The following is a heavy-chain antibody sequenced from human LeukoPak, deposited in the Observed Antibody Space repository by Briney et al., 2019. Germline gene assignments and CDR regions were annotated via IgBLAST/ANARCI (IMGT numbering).Heavy chain of an antibody. D-gene: IGHD1-26*01. CDR3: ARLTSGSYRLAFDY. CDR2: IYYSGST. J-gene: IGHJ4*02. CDR1: GGSISSSTYY. Sequence: SETLSLTCTVSGGSISSSTYYWGWIRQPPGKGLEWIGSIYYSGSTYYNPSLKSRVTISVDTSKNQFSPKLSSVTAADTAVYYCARLTSGSYRLAFDYWGQGTLVTVSS. V-gene: IGHV4-39*01.